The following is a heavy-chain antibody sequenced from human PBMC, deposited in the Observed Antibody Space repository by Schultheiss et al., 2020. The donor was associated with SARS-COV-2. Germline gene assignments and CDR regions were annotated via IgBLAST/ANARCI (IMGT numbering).Heavy chain of an antibody. CDR1: GGSISSGGYY. CDR2: IYTSGST. D-gene: IGHD3-10*01. J-gene: IGHJ6*02. Sequence: SETLSLTCTVSGGSISSGGYYWSWIRQPAGKGLEWIGRIYTSGSTNYNPSLKSRVTISVDTSKNQFSLKLSSVTAADTAVYYCARSRGYYYGMDVWGQGTTVTVSS. CDR3: ARSRGYYYGMDV. V-gene: IGHV4-61*02.